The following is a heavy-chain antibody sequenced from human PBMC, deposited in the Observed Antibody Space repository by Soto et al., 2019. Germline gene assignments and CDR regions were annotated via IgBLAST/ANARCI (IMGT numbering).Heavy chain of an antibody. D-gene: IGHD2-2*01. CDR2: IYYSGST. CDR3: ARGAVDNKLLFYGMDV. CDR1: GGSISSYY. Sequence: KPSETLSLTCTVSGGSISSYYWSWIRQPPGKGLEWIGYIYYSGSTNYNPSLKSRVTISVDTSKNQFSLKLSSVTAADTAVYYCARGAVDNKLLFYGMDVWGQGTTVTFSS. V-gene: IGHV4-59*01. J-gene: IGHJ6*02.